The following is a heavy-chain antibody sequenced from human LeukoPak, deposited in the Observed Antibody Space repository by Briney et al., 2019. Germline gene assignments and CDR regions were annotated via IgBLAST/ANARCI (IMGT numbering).Heavy chain of an antibody. CDR1: GGSISSGDYY. J-gene: IGHJ5*02. CDR2: ICYSGST. CDR3: ASSRQWYYYGSGPTEHWFDP. Sequence: PSHTLSLICTVSGGSISSGDYYWTGIRQPPGKGLEWIGYICYSGSTYYNPSLKSRVSISVDTSKNQFSLKLRSVTAADNAVYYCASSRQWYYYGSGPTEHWFDPWGQGNLVTVFS. D-gene: IGHD3-10*01. V-gene: IGHV4-30-4*01.